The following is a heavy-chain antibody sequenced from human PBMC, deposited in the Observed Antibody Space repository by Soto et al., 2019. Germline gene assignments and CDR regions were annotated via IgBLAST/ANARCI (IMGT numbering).Heavy chain of an antibody. CDR1: GFTFSSYW. V-gene: IGHV3-74*01. Sequence: GGSLRLSCAASGFTFSSYWMHWVRQAPGKGLVWVSRINSDGSSTSYADSVKGRFTISRDNAKNTLYLQMNSLRAEDTAVYYCARDHEYSSSSWGSRDDYYGMDVWGQGTTVTVSS. J-gene: IGHJ6*02. D-gene: IGHD6-6*01. CDR2: INSDGSST. CDR3: ARDHEYSSSSWGSRDDYYGMDV.